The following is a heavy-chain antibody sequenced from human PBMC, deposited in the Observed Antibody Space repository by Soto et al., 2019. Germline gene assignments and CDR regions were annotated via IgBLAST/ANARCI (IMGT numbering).Heavy chain of an antibody. Sequence: GGSLRLSCAASGFTFDDYAMHWVRQAPGKGLEWVSGISWNSGSIGYADSVKGRFTISRDNAKNSLYLQMNSLRAEDTALYYCAKDAEVAKTYYYYMDVWGKGTTVTVSS. CDR3: AKDAEVAKTYYYYMDV. J-gene: IGHJ6*03. V-gene: IGHV3-9*01. CDR1: GFTFDDYA. CDR2: ISWNSGSI. D-gene: IGHD2-15*01.